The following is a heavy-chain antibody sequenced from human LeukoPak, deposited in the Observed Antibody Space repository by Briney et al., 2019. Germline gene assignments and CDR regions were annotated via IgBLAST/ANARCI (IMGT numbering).Heavy chain of an antibody. Sequence: PSETLSLTCRVSDYSITTGYYWGWIRQPPGKGLEWIGSMYHSGDTYYNPSLKSRVTISVDTSKNQFSLKLSSVTAADTAVYYCARAGTTIFGAYYYYYYMDVWGKGTTVTVSS. CDR1: DYSITTGYY. CDR3: ARAGTTIFGAYYYYYYMDV. J-gene: IGHJ6*03. CDR2: MYHSGDT. D-gene: IGHD3-3*01. V-gene: IGHV4-38-2*02.